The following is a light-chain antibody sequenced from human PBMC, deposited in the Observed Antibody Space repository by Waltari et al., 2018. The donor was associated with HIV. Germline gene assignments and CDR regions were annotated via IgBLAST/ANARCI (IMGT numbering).Light chain of an antibody. V-gene: IGLV2-23*02. CDR3: CSYAGSRSVV. CDR2: EVT. Sequence: QSALTQPASVSGSPGQSLTISCTGTSSAVESYNLVPWYQQHPGKAPKLIIYEVTKRPSGVPNRFSGSKSGNTASLTISGLQTEDEADYYCCSYAGSRSVVFGGGTMLTVL. J-gene: IGLJ2*01. CDR1: SSAVESYNL.